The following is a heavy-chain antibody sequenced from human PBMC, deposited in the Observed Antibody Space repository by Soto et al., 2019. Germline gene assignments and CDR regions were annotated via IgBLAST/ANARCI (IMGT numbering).Heavy chain of an antibody. CDR2: IYYSVTT. V-gene: IGHV4-39*01. Sequence: QLQLQESGPGLVKPSETLSLTCTVSGGSITSSSYHWGWIRQPPGKGLEWIGTIYYSVTTYYNPSLKSRVTISVDTSKIQFSLKLDSVTAADTAVYYCARRKNIAGGDFDYWGQGTLVTVSS. CDR1: GGSITSSSYH. CDR3: ARRKNIAGGDFDY. J-gene: IGHJ4*02. D-gene: IGHD1-26*01.